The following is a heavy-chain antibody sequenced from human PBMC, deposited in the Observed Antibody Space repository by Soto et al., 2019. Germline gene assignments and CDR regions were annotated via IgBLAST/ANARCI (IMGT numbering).Heavy chain of an antibody. CDR2: IYPSGMP. V-gene: IGHV4-30-2*01. Sequence: QLQLQESGSGLVKPSHTLSLTCTVSGGSISNAAYSWSWIRQPPGKGLEWIGYIYPSGMPFYNPSLRSRVTISIDRSNGQFSLNLKSVTAADTAVYYCAREGGGYGLFDSWGQGTLVTVSS. CDR1: GGSISNAAYS. J-gene: IGHJ4*02. CDR3: AREGGGYGLFDS. D-gene: IGHD5-18*01.